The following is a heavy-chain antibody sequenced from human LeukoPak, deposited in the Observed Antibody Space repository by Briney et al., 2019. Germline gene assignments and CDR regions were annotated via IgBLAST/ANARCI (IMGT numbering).Heavy chain of an antibody. V-gene: IGHV4-38-2*01. CDR3: ARHSRPANWFDP. J-gene: IGHJ5*02. Sequence: ASGTLSLTCAVSGYSISSGYYWGWIRQPPGKGLEWIGSIYHSGSTYYNPSFKSRVTISVDTSKNQFSLKLSSVTAADTAVHYCARHSRPANWFDPWGQGTLVTVSS. CDR1: GYSISSGYY. CDR2: IYHSGST.